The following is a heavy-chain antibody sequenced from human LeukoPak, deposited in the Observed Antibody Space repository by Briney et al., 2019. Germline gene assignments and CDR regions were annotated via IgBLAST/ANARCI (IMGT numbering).Heavy chain of an antibody. CDR2: IWNDGSNK. D-gene: IGHD6-19*01. CDR3: ARDRGWYHADS. CDR1: GFIFSNYG. J-gene: IGHJ4*02. Sequence: GGSLRLSCAASGFIFSNYGMHWVRQAPGKGLEWVAIIWNDGSNKYYADSVKGRFTISRDNSKNTLYLQMNSLRAEDTAVYYCARDRGWYHADSWGQGTLVTVSS. V-gene: IGHV3-33*01.